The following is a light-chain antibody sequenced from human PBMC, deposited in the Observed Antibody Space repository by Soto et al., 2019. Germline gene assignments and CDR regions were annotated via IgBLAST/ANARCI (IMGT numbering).Light chain of an antibody. CDR2: ADN. V-gene: IGLV1-40*01. CDR3: QSFDNGLLAYV. CDR1: SSNVGPGDA. Sequence: QSVLTQPPSISGAPGQRVTISCTGASSNVGPGDAVHWYQHIPGTAPKLLIYADNIRPSGVPDRFSASKSGTSASLAITGLQAEDEADYYCQSFDNGLLAYVFGTGTKLTVL. J-gene: IGLJ1*01.